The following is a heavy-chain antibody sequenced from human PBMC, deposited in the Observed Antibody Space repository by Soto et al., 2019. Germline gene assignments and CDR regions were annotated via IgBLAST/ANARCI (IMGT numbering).Heavy chain of an antibody. D-gene: IGHD4-17*01. Sequence: QVQLVQSGAEVKKPGSSVKVSCKASGATFSRHTISWVRQAPGQGLEWMGRIIPILGIANYAQKFQGRVTIPADKATSTATLELRSLRSEDTAVYYCARVADKDTVTTGYCYDMDVWGKGTTVTVSS. J-gene: IGHJ6*03. V-gene: IGHV1-69*02. CDR2: IIPILGIA. CDR3: ARVADKDTVTTGYCYDMDV. CDR1: GATFSRHT.